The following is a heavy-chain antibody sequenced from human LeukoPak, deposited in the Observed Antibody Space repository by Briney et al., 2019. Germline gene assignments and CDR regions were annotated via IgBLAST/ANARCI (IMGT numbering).Heavy chain of an antibody. J-gene: IGHJ5*02. CDR1: GYTFIDYY. CDR2: MNPKTGDT. Sequence: ASVKVSGKASGYTFIDYYIHWVRQAPGQGLGCMGWMNPKTGDTRYEEKFQGRVAMTRETSITTAYMELSGLSSDDTAMYFCTRDVIMGYQQGYFDPWGQGTLVTVSS. V-gene: IGHV1-2*02. CDR3: TRDVIMGYQQGYFDP. D-gene: IGHD2-8*01.